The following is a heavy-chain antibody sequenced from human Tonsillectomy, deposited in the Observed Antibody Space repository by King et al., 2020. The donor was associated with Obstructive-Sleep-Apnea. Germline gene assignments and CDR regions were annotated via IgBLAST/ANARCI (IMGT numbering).Heavy chain of an antibody. CDR2: IKQDGSVK. J-gene: IGHJ4*02. V-gene: IGHV3-7*01. CDR1: GFTFSSYW. Sequence: VQLVESGGGLVQPGGSVRLSCGASGFTFSSYWMTWVRQAPGKGLEWVANIKQDGSVKNYEDSVKGRFTISRDNAKKSVFLQRNSLTAEDTAVYYCAREYWGPDYWGQGTLVTVSS. D-gene: IGHD3-16*01. CDR3: AREYWGPDY.